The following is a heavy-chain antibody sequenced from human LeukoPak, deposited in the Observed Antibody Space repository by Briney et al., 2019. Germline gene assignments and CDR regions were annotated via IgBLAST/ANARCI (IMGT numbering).Heavy chain of an antibody. CDR3: AKDRGSGYHYFDY. V-gene: IGHV3-23*01. CDR1: GFTFSSYA. D-gene: IGHD3-22*01. Sequence: GGSLRLSCAASGFTFSSYAMSWVRQAPGRGLEWVSVISTSGESAYYADSVKGRFTISRDNSKNTLCLQMNSLRAEDTAVYYCAKDRGSGYHYFDYWGQGTLVTVSS. CDR2: ISTSGESA. J-gene: IGHJ4*02.